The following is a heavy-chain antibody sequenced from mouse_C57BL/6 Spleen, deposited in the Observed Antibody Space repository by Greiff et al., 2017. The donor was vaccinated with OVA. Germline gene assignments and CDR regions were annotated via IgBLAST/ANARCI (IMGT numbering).Heavy chain of an antibody. CDR2: IYPRSGNT. V-gene: IGHV1-81*01. D-gene: IGHD1-1*01. J-gene: IGHJ2*01. Sequence: VKLVESGAELARPGASVKLSCKASGYTFTSYGISWVKQRTGQGLEWIGEIYPRSGNTYYNEKFKGKATLTADKSSCTAYMELRSLTSEDSAVYFCARDYGSLYYFDYWGQGTTLTVSS. CDR3: ARDYGSLYYFDY. CDR1: GYTFTSYG.